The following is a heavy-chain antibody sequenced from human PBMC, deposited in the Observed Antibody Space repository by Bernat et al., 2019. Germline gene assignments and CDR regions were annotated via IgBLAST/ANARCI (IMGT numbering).Heavy chain of an antibody. Sequence: QVQLQQSGPGLVKPSQTLSLTCAISGDSVSSNSAAWNWIRQSPSRGLEWLGRTYYRSKWYNDYAVSVKRRITINPDTSKNQFALQLNTVTPEDTAVYYCARGSRSGSYFRTSRGHFDYWGQGTLVTVSS. CDR3: ARGSRSGSYFRTSRGHFDY. CDR2: TYYRSKWYN. CDR1: GDSVSSNSAA. D-gene: IGHD3-10*01. J-gene: IGHJ4*02. V-gene: IGHV6-1*01.